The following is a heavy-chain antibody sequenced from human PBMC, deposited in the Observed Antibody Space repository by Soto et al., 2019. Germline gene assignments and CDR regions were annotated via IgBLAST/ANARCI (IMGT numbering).Heavy chain of an antibody. Sequence: SETLSLTCAVYGGSFSGYYWSWIRQPPGKGLEWIGEINHSGSTNYSPSLKSRVTISVDTSKNQFSLKLSSVTAADTAVYYCARDRRITIFGVVSDYYGMDVWGQGTTVTVS. V-gene: IGHV4-34*01. J-gene: IGHJ6*02. CDR3: ARDRRITIFGVVSDYYGMDV. D-gene: IGHD3-3*01. CDR2: INHSGST. CDR1: GGSFSGYY.